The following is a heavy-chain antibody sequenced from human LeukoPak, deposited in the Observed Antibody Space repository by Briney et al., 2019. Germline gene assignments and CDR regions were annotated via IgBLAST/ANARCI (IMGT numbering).Heavy chain of an antibody. CDR2: ISSSSSYI. Sequence: GGSLRLSCAASGFTFSSYSMNWVRQAPGKGLEWVSSISSSSSYIYYADSVKGRFTISRDNAKNSLYLQMNSLRAEDTAVYYCAREARHWYFDLWGRGTLSLSPQ. V-gene: IGHV3-21*01. CDR1: GFTFSSYS. J-gene: IGHJ2*01. CDR3: AREARHWYFDL.